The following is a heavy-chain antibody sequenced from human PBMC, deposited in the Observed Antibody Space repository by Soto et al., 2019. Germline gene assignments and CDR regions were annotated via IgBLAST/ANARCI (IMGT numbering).Heavy chain of an antibody. V-gene: IGHV3-30*18. Sequence: QVQLVESGGGVVQPGRSLRLSCAASGFTFSSYGMHWVRQAPGKGLEWVAVISYDGSNKYYADSVKGRFTISRDNSKNTLYLQTNSLRAEDTAVYYCAKESPLYNWNYFDYWGQGTLVTVSS. J-gene: IGHJ4*02. D-gene: IGHD1-20*01. CDR3: AKESPLYNWNYFDY. CDR2: ISYDGSNK. CDR1: GFTFSSYG.